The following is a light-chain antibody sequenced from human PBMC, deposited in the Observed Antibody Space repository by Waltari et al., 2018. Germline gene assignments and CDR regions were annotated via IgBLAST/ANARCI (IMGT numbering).Light chain of an antibody. J-gene: IGLJ3*02. V-gene: IGLV1-40*01. CDR1: GSNIGAGYH. Sequence: QSVLTQPPSASGAPGQRVTIPCNGTGSNIGAGYHDHWYQPLPRAAPKLLSHGSTSRPVGVPARFFGSTSGTSASLAITGLQAEDEADYYCQSYDTSLSVVFGGGTKLTVL. CDR3: QSYDTSLSVV. CDR2: GST.